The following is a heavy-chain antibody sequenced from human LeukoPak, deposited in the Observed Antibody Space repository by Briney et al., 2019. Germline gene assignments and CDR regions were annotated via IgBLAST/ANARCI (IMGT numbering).Heavy chain of an antibody. CDR3: ARSRGITMIVYDFDY. CDR1: GGSISSSSYY. Sequence: SETLSLTCTVSGGSISSSSYYWGWIRQPPGKGLEWIGSIYYSGSTYYNPSLKSRVTISVDTSKNQLSLKLSSVTAADTAVYYCARSRGITMIVYDFDYWGQGTLVTVSS. D-gene: IGHD3-22*01. V-gene: IGHV4-39*01. CDR2: IYYSGST. J-gene: IGHJ4*02.